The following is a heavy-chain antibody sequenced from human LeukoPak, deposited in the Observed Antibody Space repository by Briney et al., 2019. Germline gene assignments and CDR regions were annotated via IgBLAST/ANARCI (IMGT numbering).Heavy chain of an antibody. V-gene: IGHV4-34*01. J-gene: IGHJ4*02. CDR1: GGTLSDYY. CDR3: ARHVGVATSLDY. Sequence: PSETLSLTCAVYGGTLSDYYWSWIRQSPGAGLEWIGEINYYGSTDYNPSLKSRVTISLDTSKNQFSLRLNSVTAADTAVYYCARHVGVATSLDYWGQGTLVTVSS. D-gene: IGHD6-13*01. CDR2: INYYGST.